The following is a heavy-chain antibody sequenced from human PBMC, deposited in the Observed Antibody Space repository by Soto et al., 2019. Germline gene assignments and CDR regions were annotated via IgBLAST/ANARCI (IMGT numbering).Heavy chain of an antibody. CDR2: IIPIFGTG. CDR1: GDTFSSSS. V-gene: IGHV1-69*19. Sequence: QVQLVQSGAEVKPPGSSVRVSCNASGDTFSSSSINWVRQAPGQGLEWMGGIIPIFGTGNTAQKFQDRVTFTADEASATAYMELSGLGSDDTAVFYCARASYGGYDFDAWGQGTLVIVSS. J-gene: IGHJ4*02. CDR3: ARASYGGYDFDA. D-gene: IGHD5-12*01.